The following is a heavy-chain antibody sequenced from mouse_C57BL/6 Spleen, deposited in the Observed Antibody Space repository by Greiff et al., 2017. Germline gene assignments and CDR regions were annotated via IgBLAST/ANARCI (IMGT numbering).Heavy chain of an antibody. D-gene: IGHD1-1*01. CDR3: ARYYGSFDY. Sequence: EVKLQQSGPELVKPGASVKISCKASGYTFTDYYMNWVKQSHGKSLEWIGDINPNNGGTSYNQKFKGKATLTVEKSSSTAYMELRSLTSEDSAVYYCARYYGSFDYWGQGTTLTVSS. V-gene: IGHV1-26*01. J-gene: IGHJ2*01. CDR2: INPNNGGT. CDR1: GYTFTDYY.